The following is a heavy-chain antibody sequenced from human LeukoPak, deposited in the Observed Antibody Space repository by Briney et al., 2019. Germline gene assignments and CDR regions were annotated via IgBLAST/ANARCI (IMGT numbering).Heavy chain of an antibody. CDR3: ARGRKYSGYVNP. CDR2: IYYSGST. CDR1: GGSISSSSYY. V-gene: IGHV4-39*07. Sequence: SETLSLTCTVSGGSISSSSYYWGWIRQPPGKGLEWIGSIYYSGSTYYNPSLKSRVTISVDTSKNQFSLKLSSVTAADTAVYYCARGRKYSGYVNPWGQGTLVTVSS. D-gene: IGHD5-12*01. J-gene: IGHJ4*02.